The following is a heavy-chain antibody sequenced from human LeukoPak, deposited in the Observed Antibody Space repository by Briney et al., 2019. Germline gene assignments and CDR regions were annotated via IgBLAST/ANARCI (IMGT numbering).Heavy chain of an antibody. D-gene: IGHD3-22*01. CDR1: GFTFSSYA. CDR2: ISGSGGST. CDR3: AKDKQKLNYDSSGYHFDY. Sequence: PGGSLRLSCAASGFTFSSYAVSWVRQAPGKGLEWVSAISGSGGSTYYADSVKGRFTISRDNSKNTLYLQMNSLRAEDTAVYYCAKDKQKLNYDSSGYHFDYWGQGTLVTASS. V-gene: IGHV3-23*01. J-gene: IGHJ4*02.